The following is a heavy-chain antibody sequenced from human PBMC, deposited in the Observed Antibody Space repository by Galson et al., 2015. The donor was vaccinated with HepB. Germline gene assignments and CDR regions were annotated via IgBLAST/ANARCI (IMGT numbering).Heavy chain of an antibody. CDR2: ISYDGSNK. CDR3: AREGIAAAGTGGVDY. CDR1: GFTFSSYG. V-gene: IGHV3-30*03. Sequence: SLRLSCAASGFTFSSYGMHWVRQAPGKGLEWVAVISYDGSNKYYADSVKGRFTISRDNSKNTLYLQMNSLRAEDTAVYYCAREGIAAAGTGGVDYWGQGTLVTVSS. D-gene: IGHD6-13*01. J-gene: IGHJ4*02.